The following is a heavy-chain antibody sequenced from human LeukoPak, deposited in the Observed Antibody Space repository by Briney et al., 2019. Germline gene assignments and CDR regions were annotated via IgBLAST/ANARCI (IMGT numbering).Heavy chain of an antibody. Sequence: GASVKVSCKASGYTFTGYYMHWVRQAPGQGLEWMGWINPNSGGTNYAQKFQGRATMTRDTSISTAYMELSRLRSDDTAVYYCARDAIVDTAMVTGFDYWGQGTLVTVSS. J-gene: IGHJ4*02. CDR1: GYTFTGYY. CDR2: INPNSGGT. CDR3: ARDAIVDTAMVTGFDY. D-gene: IGHD5-18*01. V-gene: IGHV1-2*02.